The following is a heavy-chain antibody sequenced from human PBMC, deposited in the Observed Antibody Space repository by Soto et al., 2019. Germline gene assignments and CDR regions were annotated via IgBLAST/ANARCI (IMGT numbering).Heavy chain of an antibody. V-gene: IGHV3-23*01. CDR1: GFTFSSYA. D-gene: IGHD6-6*01. Sequence: EVQLLESGGGLVQPGGSLRLSCAVSGFTFSSYAMGWVRQAPGKGLEWVSGISGSGGSTYYADSVKGRFTISRDNSKNTLYLQMNSLRAEDTAVYYCAKGHDPYSSSFEYYYYMDVGGKGTTVTVSS. J-gene: IGHJ6*03. CDR3: AKGHDPYSSSFEYYYYMDV. CDR2: ISGSGGST.